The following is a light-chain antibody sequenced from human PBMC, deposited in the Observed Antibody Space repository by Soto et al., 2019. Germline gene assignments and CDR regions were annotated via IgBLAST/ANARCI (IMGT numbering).Light chain of an antibody. CDR2: SAS. CDR3: RQTYSTPQT. Sequence: DIPMTQSPSSLSASVGDRVTLTCRASQSISSYLNWYQQEPGKAPKLLIYSASTLQRGVPSKHTGSESDTDFTITISSRQREDFATYYCRQTYSTPQTFGRGTKVQIK. J-gene: IGKJ1*01. V-gene: IGKV1-39*01. CDR1: QSISSY.